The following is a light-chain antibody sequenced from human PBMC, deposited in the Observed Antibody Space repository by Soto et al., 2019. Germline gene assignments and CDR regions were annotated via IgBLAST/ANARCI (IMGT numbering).Light chain of an antibody. CDR3: CSYAGSYNNRV. CDR1: SSDVGGYNY. CDR2: DVI. J-gene: IGLJ3*02. V-gene: IGLV2-11*01. Sequence: QSALTQPRSVSGSPGQSVTISCTGTSSDVGGYNYVSWYQQHPGKAPKLMIYDVIKRPSGVPDRFSGSKSGNTASLTISVLQAEDEADYYCCSYAGSYNNRVFGGGTKLTVL.